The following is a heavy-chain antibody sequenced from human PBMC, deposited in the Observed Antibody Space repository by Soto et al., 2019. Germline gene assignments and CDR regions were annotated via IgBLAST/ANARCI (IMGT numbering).Heavy chain of an antibody. CDR1: GGTFSSYT. CDR3: ARGYEDDAFDI. CDR2: FIPILGIA. V-gene: IGHV1-69*02. D-gene: IGHD5-12*01. Sequence: QVQLVQSGAEVKKPGSSVKVSCKASGGTFSSYTISWVRQAPGQGLEWMGRFIPILGIANYAQKFQGRVTITADKSTSTAYMELSSLRSEDTAVYYCARGYEDDAFDIWGQGTMVTVSS. J-gene: IGHJ3*02.